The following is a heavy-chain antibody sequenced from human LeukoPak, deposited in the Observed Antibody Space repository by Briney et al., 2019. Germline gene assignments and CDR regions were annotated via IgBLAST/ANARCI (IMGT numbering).Heavy chain of an antibody. CDR1: GYTFTGYF. CDR3: ARDIGQGRFGEEY. CDR2: INPKSGGT. Sequence: ASVKVSCKASGYTFTGYFIHWVRQAPGQGLEWMGWINPKSGGTKYAQKFQGRVTMTRDTTISTAYMELSRLKSDDTAVYYCARDIGQGRFGEEYWGQGTLVTVSS. J-gene: IGHJ4*02. V-gene: IGHV1-2*02. D-gene: IGHD3-10*01.